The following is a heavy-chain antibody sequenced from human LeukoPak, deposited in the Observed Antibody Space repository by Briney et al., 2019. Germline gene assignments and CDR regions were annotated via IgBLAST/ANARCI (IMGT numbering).Heavy chain of an antibody. D-gene: IGHD2-2*01. J-gene: IGHJ4*02. V-gene: IGHV4-61*02. Sequence: SETLSLTCTVSGGSISSGSYYWSWIRQPAGKGLEWIGRIYTSGSTNYNPSLKSRVTISVDTSKNQFSLKLSSVTAADTAVYYCARGPYCSSTSCKGSFDYWSQGTLVTVSS. CDR1: GGSISSGSYY. CDR3: ARGPYCSSTSCKGSFDY. CDR2: IYTSGST.